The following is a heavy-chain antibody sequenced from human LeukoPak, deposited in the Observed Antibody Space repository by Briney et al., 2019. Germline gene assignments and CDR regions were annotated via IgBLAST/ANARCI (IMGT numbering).Heavy chain of an antibody. Sequence: GGSLRLSCAASGFTFSSYWMHWVRQAPGKGLVWVSRINSDGSSTSYADSVKGRFTISRDNAKNTLYLQMNSLRAEDTAVYYCARDRMRRAVAGTLDWFDPWGQGTLVTVSS. CDR3: ARDRMRRAVAGTLDWFDP. J-gene: IGHJ5*02. CDR2: INSDGSST. CDR1: GFTFSSYW. V-gene: IGHV3-74*01. D-gene: IGHD6-19*01.